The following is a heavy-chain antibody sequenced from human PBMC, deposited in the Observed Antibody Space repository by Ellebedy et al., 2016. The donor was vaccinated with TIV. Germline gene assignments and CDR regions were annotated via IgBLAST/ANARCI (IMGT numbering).Heavy chain of an antibody. CDR2: IRQDGGNI. Sequence: GESLKISCAVSGFPFSSMWMSWVRQAPGTVPEWVANIRQDGGNIYYVDSMKGRFTISRDNSKNSLYLQMNSLRADDTAVYYCVGSGGWLLHHWGPGTLVIVSS. J-gene: IGHJ1*01. CDR3: VGSGGWLLHH. CDR1: GFPFSSMW. D-gene: IGHD6-19*01. V-gene: IGHV3-7*03.